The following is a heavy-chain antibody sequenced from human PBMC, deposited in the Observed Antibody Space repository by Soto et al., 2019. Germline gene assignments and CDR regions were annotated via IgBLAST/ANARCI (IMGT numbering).Heavy chain of an antibody. CDR2: IIPIFGTA. CDR3: AGGGDNSREHGQFDY. J-gene: IGHJ4*02. CDR1: GGTFSSYA. V-gene: IGHV1-69*13. Sequence: SVKVSCKASGGTFSSYAISWVRQAPGQGLEWMGGIIPIFGTANYAQKFQGRVTITADESTSTAYMELSSLRSEDTAVYYCAGGGDNSREHGQFDYWGQGTLVTVSS. D-gene: IGHD3-16*01.